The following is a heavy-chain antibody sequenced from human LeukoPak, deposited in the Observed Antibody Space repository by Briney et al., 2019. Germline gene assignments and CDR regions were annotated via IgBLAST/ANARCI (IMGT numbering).Heavy chain of an antibody. D-gene: IGHD6-6*01. V-gene: IGHV3-53*01. CDR1: GFIVNNKY. CDR2: IYEGGSS. Sequence: PGGSLRLSCAVSGFIVNNKYMTWVRQAPGKGLEWVSVIYEGGSSDYADSVKGRFTISRDNSKNTLYLQMNSLRAEDTAVYYCAIHLSSRFDYWGQGTLVTVSS. J-gene: IGHJ4*02. CDR3: AIHLSSRFDY.